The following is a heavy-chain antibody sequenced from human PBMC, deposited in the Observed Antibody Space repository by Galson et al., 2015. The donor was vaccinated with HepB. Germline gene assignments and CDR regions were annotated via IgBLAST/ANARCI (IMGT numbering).Heavy chain of an antibody. J-gene: IGHJ4*02. CDR2: IFLDNSDT. CDR3: ARLPGGYYYGAD. V-gene: IGHV5-51*03. D-gene: IGHD3-22*01. Sequence: QSGAEVTKPGESLKISCKASGYSFTNYWIGWVRQMPGKGLEWMGIIFLDNSDTRYRPSFQGQVTISADKSISTAYLHWSSLKASDTAMYYCARLPGGYYYGADWGQGTQVTVSS. CDR1: GYSFTNYW.